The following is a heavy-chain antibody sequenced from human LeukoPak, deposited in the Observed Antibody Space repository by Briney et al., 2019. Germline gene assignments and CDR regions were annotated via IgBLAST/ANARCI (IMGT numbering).Heavy chain of an antibody. V-gene: IGHV1-69*04. D-gene: IGHD3-10*01. CDR1: GGTFSSYA. CDR2: VIPILGIA. Sequence: GASVKVSCKASGGTFSSYAISWVRQAPGQGLEWMGRVIPILGIANYAQKFQGRVTITADKSTSTAYMELSSLRSEDTAVYYCARDAAHNYYGSGSYYEDWGQGTLVTVSS. CDR3: ARDAAHNYYGSGSYYED. J-gene: IGHJ4*02.